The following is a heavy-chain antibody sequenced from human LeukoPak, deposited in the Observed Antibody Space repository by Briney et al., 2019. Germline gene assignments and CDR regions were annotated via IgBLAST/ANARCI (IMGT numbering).Heavy chain of an antibody. J-gene: IGHJ4*02. CDR1: GFTFSSYS. V-gene: IGHV3-48*02. Sequence: GGSLRLSCAASGFTFSSYSMNWVRQAPGKGLEWVSYISSSSSTIYYADSVKGRFTISRGNAKNSLYLQMNSLRDEDTAVYYCARDLRIITMVRGVKNYWGQGTLVTVSS. CDR3: ARDLRIITMVRGVKNY. D-gene: IGHD3-10*01. CDR2: ISSSSSTI.